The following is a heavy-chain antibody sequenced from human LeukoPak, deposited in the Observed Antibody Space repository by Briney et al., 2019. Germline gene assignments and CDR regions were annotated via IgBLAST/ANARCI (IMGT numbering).Heavy chain of an antibody. J-gene: IGHJ4*02. CDR2: ISYDGSNK. Sequence: GRSLRRSCAASGFTFSSYAMHWVRQAPGKGLEWVAVISYDGSNKYYADSVRGRFTISRDNSKNTLYLQMNSLRAEDTAVYYCARDTVEQAFDYWGQGTLVTVSS. CDR1: GFTFSSYA. D-gene: IGHD1/OR15-1a*01. CDR3: ARDTVEQAFDY. V-gene: IGHV3-30*04.